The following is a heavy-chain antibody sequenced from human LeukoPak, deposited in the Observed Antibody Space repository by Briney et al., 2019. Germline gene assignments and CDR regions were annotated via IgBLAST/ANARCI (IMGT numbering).Heavy chain of an antibody. CDR2: INPSSGGT. V-gene: IGHV1-2*06. CDR3: ARDDNSGYYSGP. D-gene: IGHD3-22*01. Sequence: ASVKVSCKASGYTFIDYYMYWVRQAPGQGLEWMGRINPSSGGTNYAQKFQGRVTMTRDTSISTAYMELSRLRSDDTAVYYCARDDNSGYYSGPWGQGTLVTVSS. J-gene: IGHJ5*02. CDR1: GYTFIDYY.